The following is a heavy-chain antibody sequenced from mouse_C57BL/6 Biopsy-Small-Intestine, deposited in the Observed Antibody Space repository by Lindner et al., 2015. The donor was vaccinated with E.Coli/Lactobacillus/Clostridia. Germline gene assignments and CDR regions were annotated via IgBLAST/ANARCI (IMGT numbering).Heavy chain of an antibody. CDR2: IYPGGGYT. CDR3: ARSGTQADALDY. J-gene: IGHJ4*01. D-gene: IGHD3-2*02. CDR1: GYTFTNYW. Sequence: VQLQESGGEVVRPGTSVKMSCKASGYTFTNYWIGWAKQRPGHGLEWIGDIYPGGGYTNYNEKFKGKATLTADKSSSTAYMQFSSLTSEDSAIYYCARSGTQADALDYWGQGTSVTVSS. V-gene: IGHV1-63*01.